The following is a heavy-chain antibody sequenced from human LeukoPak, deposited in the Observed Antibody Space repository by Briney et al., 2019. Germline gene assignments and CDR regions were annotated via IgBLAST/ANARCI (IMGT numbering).Heavy chain of an antibody. V-gene: IGHV3-23*01. D-gene: IGHD6-13*01. Sequence: GGSLRLSCAASGFTFSSYSMSWVRQAPGKGLEWISGISVSGHRTYHAASVKGRFTISRDNSNNMVYLQMNSLRAEDTAVYYCARVWSPPYTSSWPYYFDYWGQGTLVTVSS. J-gene: IGHJ4*02. CDR2: ISVSGHRT. CDR1: GFTFSSYS. CDR3: ARVWSPPYTSSWPYYFDY.